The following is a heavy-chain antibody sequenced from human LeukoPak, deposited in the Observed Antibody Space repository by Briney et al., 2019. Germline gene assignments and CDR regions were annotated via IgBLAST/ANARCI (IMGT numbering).Heavy chain of an antibody. CDR1: GFTLSRYS. Sequence: GGSLRLSCAASGFTLSRYSMNWVRQAPGKGLEWVSSISSTGTFIYYADSLQGRFTVSRDNARNSLYLQMNSLRAEDTAVYYCARVFVPGSTKGDAFDIWGQGALVTVSS. CDR3: ARVFVPGSTKGDAFDI. D-gene: IGHD1-7*01. CDR2: ISSTGTFI. V-gene: IGHV3-21*01. J-gene: IGHJ3*02.